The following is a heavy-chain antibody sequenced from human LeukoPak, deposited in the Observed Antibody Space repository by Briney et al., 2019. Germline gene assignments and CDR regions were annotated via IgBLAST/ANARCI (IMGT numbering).Heavy chain of an antibody. CDR1: GYTFINYF. V-gene: IGHV1-46*01. Sequence: ASVKVSCKASGYTFINYFMHWVRQAPGQGLEWMGIINPSGGSTTYAQRFQGRVTMTRDTSTSTAYMELRSLRSDDTAVYYCARDYSSGWYVGGYWGQGTLVTVSS. CDR2: INPSGGST. J-gene: IGHJ4*02. D-gene: IGHD6-19*01. CDR3: ARDYSSGWYVGGY.